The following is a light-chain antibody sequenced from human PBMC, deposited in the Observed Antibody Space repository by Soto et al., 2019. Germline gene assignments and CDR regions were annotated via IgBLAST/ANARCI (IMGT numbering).Light chain of an antibody. CDR3: QQSYSTPPT. Sequence: DIQMTQSPSSLSASVGDRVTITCRASQSISSYLNWYQQKPGKAPKLLIYAASSLQSVFPSRFSGSGSGTDFTLTISSLQPDAFATYYCQQSYSTPPTFGQGTKLDSK. CDR1: QSISSY. CDR2: AAS. V-gene: IGKV1-39*01. J-gene: IGKJ2*01.